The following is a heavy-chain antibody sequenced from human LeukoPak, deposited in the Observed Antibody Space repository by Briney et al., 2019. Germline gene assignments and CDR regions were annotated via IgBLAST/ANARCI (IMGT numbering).Heavy chain of an antibody. CDR2: IYHSGST. CDR3: ARVSVDYGDYDNDY. D-gene: IGHD4-17*01. CDR1: GGSISSGGYY. J-gene: IGHJ4*02. V-gene: IGHV4-30-2*01. Sequence: SETLSLACTVSGGSISSGGYYWSCIQRPPGKGLECIGYIYHSGSTYYNPSLKSRVTISVDRSKNQFSLKLSSVTAADTAVYYCARVSVDYGDYDNDYWGQGTLVTVSS.